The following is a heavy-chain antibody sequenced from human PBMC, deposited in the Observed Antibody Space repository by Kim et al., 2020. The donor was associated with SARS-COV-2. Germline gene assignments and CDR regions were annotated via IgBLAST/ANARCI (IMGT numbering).Heavy chain of an antibody. CDR3: AKEVPGGSTLGWFDP. V-gene: IGHV4-31*03. CDR1: GGSIRTAGYY. D-gene: IGHD3-16*01. CDR2: IYYSGST. J-gene: IGHJ5*02. Sequence: SETLSLTCTVSGGSIRTAGYYWSWVRQHPGKGLEWIGYIYYSGSTYYNPSLKSRTTISVDSSKNQFYLELSSVTAADTAVYYCAKEVPGGSTLGWFDPWGQGAQVTVSS.